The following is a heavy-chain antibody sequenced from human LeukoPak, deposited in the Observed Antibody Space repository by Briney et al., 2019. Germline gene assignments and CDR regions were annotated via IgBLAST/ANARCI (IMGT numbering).Heavy chain of an antibody. CDR1: GYTFTAYH. CDR2: VNPNSGGT. D-gene: IGHD3-16*02. Sequence: GASVKVSCKASGYTFTAYHIHWVRQAPGQGLEWVGWVNPNSGGTNWAQKLQGRVTMTRDTSISTAYMELSRLTSDDTAVYYCARRYRRWGSNYYYYYMDAWGEGTTVTVSS. J-gene: IGHJ6*03. CDR3: ARRYRRWGSNYYYYYMDA. V-gene: IGHV1-2*02.